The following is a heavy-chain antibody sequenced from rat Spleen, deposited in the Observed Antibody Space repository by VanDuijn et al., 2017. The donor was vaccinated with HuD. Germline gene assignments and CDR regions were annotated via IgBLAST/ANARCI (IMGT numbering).Heavy chain of an antibody. D-gene: IGHD1-4*01. Sequence: EVQLVESGGGLVQPGRSLKLSCAASGFVFSSYGMNWVRQAPPKGLKWVASISTGGGNTYYRDSVKGRFTISRDNAKNTLYLQMDSLRSEDTATYYCAKGGYNYGWFAYWGQGTLVTVSS. J-gene: IGHJ3*01. CDR2: ISTGGGNT. V-gene: IGHV5S13*01. CDR3: AKGGYNYGWFAY. CDR1: GFVFSSYG.